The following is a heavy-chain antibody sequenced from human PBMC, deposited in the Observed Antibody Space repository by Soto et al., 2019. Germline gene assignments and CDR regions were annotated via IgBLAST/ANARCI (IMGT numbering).Heavy chain of an antibody. D-gene: IGHD3-22*01. CDR1: GGTFSSYA. Sequence: GASVKVSCKASGGTFSSYAISWVRQAPGQGLEWMGGIIPIFGTANYAQKFQGRVTITADESTSTAYMELSSLRSEDTAMYYCARVGYSSTGTTFHYHGLDVWGQGTTVTVS. J-gene: IGHJ6*02. CDR2: IIPIFGTA. CDR3: ARVGYSSTGTTFHYHGLDV. V-gene: IGHV1-69*13.